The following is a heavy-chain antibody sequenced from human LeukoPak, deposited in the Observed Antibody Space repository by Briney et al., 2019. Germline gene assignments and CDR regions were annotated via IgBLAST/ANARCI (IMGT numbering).Heavy chain of an antibody. J-gene: IGHJ4*02. D-gene: IGHD3-9*01. CDR2: ISSSGGTI. CDR3: AGSILTGYPTFDC. V-gene: IGHV3-48*04. CDR1: GFTFSSSS. Sequence: GGSLRLSCAASGFTFSSSSVNWVRQAPGKGLEWVSYISSSGGTIYYADSVKGRFTISRDNAKNSLYLQMSSLRAEDTAVYYCAGSILTGYPTFDCWGQGTLVTVSS.